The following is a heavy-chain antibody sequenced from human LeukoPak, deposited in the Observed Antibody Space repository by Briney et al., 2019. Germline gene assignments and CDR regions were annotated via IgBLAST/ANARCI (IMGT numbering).Heavy chain of an antibody. V-gene: IGHV3-23*01. CDR3: AKTFLEQWMVDY. Sequence: GGSLRLSCAASGFTFSSYAMTWVRQAPGKGLEWVSAISGNGDTTYYADSVKGRFTISRDNSKNTLYLQMHSLRAEDTAVYYCAKTFLEQWMVDYFGQGTLVTISS. CDR2: ISGNGDTT. CDR1: GFTFSSYA. J-gene: IGHJ4*02. D-gene: IGHD6-19*01.